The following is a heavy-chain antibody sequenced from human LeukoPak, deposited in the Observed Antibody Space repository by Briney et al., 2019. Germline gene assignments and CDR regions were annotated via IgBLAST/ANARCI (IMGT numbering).Heavy chain of an antibody. V-gene: IGHV3-23*01. J-gene: IGHJ4*02. Sequence: GGSPRLSSARSGFAFRTYAMSWAPHAPRMALDSLSSISANGQATYYADSVEGRFTISRDNSKSTLYLQLNSLRAEDTATYYCARDPYNTILYRLAHWGQGTLVTVSS. CDR1: GFAFRTYA. CDR2: ISANGQAT. D-gene: IGHD3-10*01. CDR3: ARDPYNTILYRLAH.